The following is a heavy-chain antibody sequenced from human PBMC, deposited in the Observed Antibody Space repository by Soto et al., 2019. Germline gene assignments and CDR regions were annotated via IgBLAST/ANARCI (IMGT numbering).Heavy chain of an antibody. Sequence: SETLSLTCTVSGGSISSYYWSWIRQPPGKGLEWIGYIYYSGSTNYNPSLESRVTISVDTSKNQFSLKLSSVTAADTAVYYCARVNFRGSGYYFDCWGQGTLVTVSS. CDR3: ARVNFRGSGYYFDC. D-gene: IGHD1-20*01. V-gene: IGHV4-59*01. CDR1: GGSISSYY. CDR2: IYYSGST. J-gene: IGHJ4*02.